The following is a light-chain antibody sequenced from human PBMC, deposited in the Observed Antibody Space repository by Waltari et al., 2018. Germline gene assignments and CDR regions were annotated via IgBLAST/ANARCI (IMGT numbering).Light chain of an antibody. CDR2: GKN. CDR1: SLTTYY. J-gene: IGLJ3*02. V-gene: IGLV3-19*01. CDR3: HSLDRIGNHLWV. Sequence: SSELTQDPAVSVALGQTVRITCQGDSLTTYYASWYQQKPGQAPVLVIYGKNNRLSGITDRCYRSSSVNTASVTITVAKAEDESYYYCHSLDRIGNHLWVFGGGTKLTVL.